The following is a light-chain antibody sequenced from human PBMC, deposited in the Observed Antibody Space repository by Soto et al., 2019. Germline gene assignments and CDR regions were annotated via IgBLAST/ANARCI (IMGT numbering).Light chain of an antibody. CDR3: CSSGGSPTYV. Sequence: QAVLTQPASVSGSPGQSITISCTGTISNVGSYKLVSWYQQHPGKAPKLMIFEVNKRPSGVSNRFSGSKSGNTASLTISGLKVEDEADYYCCSSGGSPTYVFGTGTKVTV. CDR2: EVN. V-gene: IGLV2-23*02. CDR1: ISNVGSYKL. J-gene: IGLJ1*01.